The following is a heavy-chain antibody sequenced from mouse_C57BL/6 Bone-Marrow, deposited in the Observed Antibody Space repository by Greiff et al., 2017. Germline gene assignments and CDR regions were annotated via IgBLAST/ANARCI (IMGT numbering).Heavy chain of an antibody. CDR2: IHPSDSDT. CDR1: GYTFTSYW. Sequence: QVQLQQPGAELVKPGASVKVSCKASGYTFTSYWMHWVKQRPGQGLEWIGRIHPSDSDTNYNQKFKGKATLTVDKSSSTAYMQLSSLTCEDSAVFYCAIHDDGSSLFDYWGQGTTLTVSS. J-gene: IGHJ2*01. D-gene: IGHD1-1*01. V-gene: IGHV1-74*01. CDR3: AIHDDGSSLFDY.